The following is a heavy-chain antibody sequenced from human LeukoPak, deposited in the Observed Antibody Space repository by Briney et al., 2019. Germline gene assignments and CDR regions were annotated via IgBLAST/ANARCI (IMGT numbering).Heavy chain of an antibody. J-gene: IGHJ4*02. Sequence: GASVKVSCKASGYIFNGYFMHWVRQAPGQGPEWMGCINPISGATKYAPKFQGRVTVSRDTSISTAYMGLSRLTSDDSAVYYCARDPAADEVGLDYWGQGTLVTVSS. CDR2: INPISGAT. CDR3: ARDPAADEVGLDY. D-gene: IGHD6-13*01. V-gene: IGHV1-2*02. CDR1: GYIFNGYF.